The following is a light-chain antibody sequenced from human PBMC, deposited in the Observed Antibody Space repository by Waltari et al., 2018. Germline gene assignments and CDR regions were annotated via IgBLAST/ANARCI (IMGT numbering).Light chain of an antibody. CDR3: NTRDISGDHLV. CDR1: GLRTFY. J-gene: IGLJ1*01. V-gene: IGLV3-19*01. Sequence: SSEMTQDPAVSVALGQTVTITCQGGGLRTFYANWYQQKSGQGPLLVIYDGDNRPSGIPDRFSGSRSGNTASLTISGAQAEDEADYYCNTRDISGDHLVFGSGTKVTVL. CDR2: DGD.